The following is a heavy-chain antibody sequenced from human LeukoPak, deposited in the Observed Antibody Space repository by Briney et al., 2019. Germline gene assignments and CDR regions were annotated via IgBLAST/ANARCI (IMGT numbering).Heavy chain of an antibody. CDR3: ARDRRVGYYDSSGYPYEPYYFDY. J-gene: IGHJ4*02. D-gene: IGHD3-22*01. CDR1: GYTFTSYY. Sequence: ASVKVSCKASGYTFTSYYMHWVRQAPAQGLEWMGIINPSGGSTSYAQKFQGRVTMTRDTSTSTVYMELSSLRSEDTAMYYCARDRRVGYYDSSGYPYEPYYFDYWGQGTLVTVSS. CDR2: INPSGGST. V-gene: IGHV1-46*01.